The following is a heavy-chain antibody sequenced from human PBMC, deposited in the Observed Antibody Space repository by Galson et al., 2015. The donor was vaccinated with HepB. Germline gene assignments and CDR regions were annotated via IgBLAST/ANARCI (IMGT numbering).Heavy chain of an antibody. J-gene: IGHJ4*02. Sequence: LRLSCAASGFPFSTYAMNWVRQAPGKGLEWVAVISYDGTNKYYADSVKGRFTISRGNSKNTLYLQMNSLRVEDTAVYYCARAHSPPVATNLVVGYFDYWGQGTLVTVAA. CDR3: ARAHSPPVATNLVVGYFDY. CDR2: ISYDGTNK. CDR1: GFPFSTYA. V-gene: IGHV3-30-3*01. D-gene: IGHD5-24*01.